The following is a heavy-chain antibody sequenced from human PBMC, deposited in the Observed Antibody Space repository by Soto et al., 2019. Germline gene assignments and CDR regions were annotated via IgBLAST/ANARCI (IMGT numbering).Heavy chain of an antibody. CDR1: GFTLSSYA. CDR2: ISGSGATT. CDR3: AKESTHNYLTSSDF. Sequence: PGGSLRLSCAASGFTLSSYAMNWVRQAPGKGLEWVSGISGSGATTYSADSVKGRFAISRDNSKSTLYLQMNSLRAEDTAVYYCAKESTHNYLTSSDFWGQGTLVTVSS. D-gene: IGHD2-21*01. V-gene: IGHV3-23*01. J-gene: IGHJ4*02.